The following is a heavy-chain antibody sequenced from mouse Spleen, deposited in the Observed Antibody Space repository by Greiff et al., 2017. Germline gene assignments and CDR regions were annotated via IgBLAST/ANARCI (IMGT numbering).Heavy chain of an antibody. D-gene: IGHD2-1*01. J-gene: IGHJ4*01. CDR2: ISYSGST. Sequence: EVHLVESGPGMVKPSQSLSLTCTVTGYSITSGYDWHWIRHFPGNKLEWMGYISYSGSTNYNPSLKSRISITHDTSKNHFFLKLNSVTTEDTATYYCARGGNYEAMDYWGQGTSVTVSS. CDR1: GYSITSGYD. CDR3: ARGGNYEAMDY. V-gene: IGHV3-1*01.